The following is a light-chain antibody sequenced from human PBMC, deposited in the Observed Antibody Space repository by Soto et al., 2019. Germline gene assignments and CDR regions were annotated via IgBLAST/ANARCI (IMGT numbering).Light chain of an antibody. CDR1: QGISQY. CDR2: AAT. Sequence: PSLLSASVRDRVTITCRASQGISQYVAWYQQKPGKAPKLLIYAATFLQGGVPSRFSGTGSATEFILTISSLKPEDFETYYCQQVNSYPLTFGGGTKVDIK. J-gene: IGKJ4*01. V-gene: IGKV1-9*01. CDR3: QQVNSYPLT.